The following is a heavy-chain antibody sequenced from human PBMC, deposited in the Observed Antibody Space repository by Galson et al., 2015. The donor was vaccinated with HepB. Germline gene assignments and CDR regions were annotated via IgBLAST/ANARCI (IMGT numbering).Heavy chain of an antibody. CDR3: ARDAYATGSIDY. V-gene: IGHV3-7*01. D-gene: IGHD2-2*01. Sequence: SLRLSCAASGFTISSYWMNWVRQAPGKGLEWVGNIKQDGSEKYYADSVKGRFTISRDNAKNSLALQMKSLRVEDTAVYLCARDAYATGSIDYWGQGTLVTVSS. J-gene: IGHJ4*02. CDR2: IKQDGSEK. CDR1: GFTISSYW.